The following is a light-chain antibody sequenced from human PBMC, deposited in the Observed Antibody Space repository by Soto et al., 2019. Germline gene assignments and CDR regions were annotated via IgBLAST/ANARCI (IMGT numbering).Light chain of an antibody. CDR2: AAS. V-gene: IGKV1-39*01. CDR3: QQSYSTPVT. Sequence: IQMNQSPSTLSASIGDRVTITCRASEDINDWLAWYQQKPGKAPKLLIYAASSLQSGVPSRFSGSGSGTDFTLTISSLQPEDFATYYCQQSYSTPVTFGQGTKVDI. CDR1: EDINDW. J-gene: IGKJ1*01.